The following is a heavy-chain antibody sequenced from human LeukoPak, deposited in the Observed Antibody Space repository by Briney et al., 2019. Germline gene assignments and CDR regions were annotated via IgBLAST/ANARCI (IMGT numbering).Heavy chain of an antibody. CDR1: GGSFSGYY. CDR3: AKYAIVGATLERIDY. V-gene: IGHV3-23*01. Sequence: ETLSLTCAVYGGSFSGYYWSWVRQAPGKGLEWASAISGSGGSTYYADSVKGRFTISRDNSKNTLYLQMNSLRAEDTAVYYCAKYAIVGATLERIDYWGQGTLVTVSS. CDR2: ISGSGGST. J-gene: IGHJ4*02. D-gene: IGHD1-26*01.